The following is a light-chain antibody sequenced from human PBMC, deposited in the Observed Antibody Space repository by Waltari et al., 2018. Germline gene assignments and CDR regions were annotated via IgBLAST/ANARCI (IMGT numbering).Light chain of an antibody. CDR3: QQSYSSPYT. CDR2: SAS. J-gene: IGKJ2*01. V-gene: IGKV1-39*01. Sequence: DIQMTQSPSSLSASVGDKVTITCRTSQSISNFLNWYQQKSGEAPKLLIYSASNLRSGVPSRFTGSGSGTDFTLTIIGLQPEDFASYFCQQSYSSPYTFGQGTKLDIK. CDR1: QSISNF.